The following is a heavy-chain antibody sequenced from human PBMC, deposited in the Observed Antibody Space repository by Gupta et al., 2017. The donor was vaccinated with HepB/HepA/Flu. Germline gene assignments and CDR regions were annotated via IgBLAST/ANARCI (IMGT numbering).Heavy chain of an antibody. D-gene: IGHD3-10*01. CDR1: GFNFGDDA. J-gene: IGHJ5*02. Sequence: EVHLVDSGGDLVEPGRSLSLSCAASGFNFGDDAMSWFRQAPGKGLEWVGFIRSSTYGGSTKYAASVRDRFTISRDDSKSITYLQMDSLKSEDTAMYFCAREAGYGFFDPWGQGTLVSVSS. CDR2: IRSSTYGGST. CDR3: AREAGYGFFDP. V-gene: IGHV3-49*03.